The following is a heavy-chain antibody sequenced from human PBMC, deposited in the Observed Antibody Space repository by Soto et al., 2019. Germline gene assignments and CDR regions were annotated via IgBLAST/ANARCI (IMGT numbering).Heavy chain of an antibody. D-gene: IGHD3-22*01. CDR2: IYYSGNT. CDR1: GGSISSGGYS. J-gene: IGHJ4*02. V-gene: IGHV4-31*03. Sequence: PSETLSLTCTVSGGSISSGGYSWNWIRQHPGKGLEWIGHIYYSGNTDYKPSLRSRVIMSLDTSKNEISLKLRSVTAADTATYYCARLPTQAEYYDTQNWGQGTLVTVSS. CDR3: ARLPTQAEYYDTQN.